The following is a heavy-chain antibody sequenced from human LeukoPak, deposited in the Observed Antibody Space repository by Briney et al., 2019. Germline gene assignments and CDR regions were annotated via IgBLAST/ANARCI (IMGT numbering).Heavy chain of an antibody. Sequence: PGRSLRLSCAASGFTFSSYGMHWVRQAPGKGLEWVAVISYDGSNKYYADSVKGRFTISRDNSKNTLYLQMNSLRAEDTAVYYCARTPLDSSGYYVYYYYYMDVWGKGTTVTVSS. CDR2: ISYDGSNK. CDR3: ARTPLDSSGYYVYYYYYMDV. D-gene: IGHD3-22*01. V-gene: IGHV3-30*03. J-gene: IGHJ6*03. CDR1: GFTFSSYG.